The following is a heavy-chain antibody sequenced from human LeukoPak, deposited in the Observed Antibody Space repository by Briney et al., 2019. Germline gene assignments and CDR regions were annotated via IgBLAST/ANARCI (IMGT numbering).Heavy chain of an antibody. V-gene: IGHV1-69*06. CDR3: ARATGVWFGELLPIDY. Sequence: SVKVSCKASGGTFSSYAISWVRQAPGQGLEWMGGIIPIFGTANYAQKFQGRVTITADKSTSTAYMELSSLRSEDTAVYYCARATGVWFGELLPIDYWGQGTLVTVPS. CDR2: IIPIFGTA. J-gene: IGHJ4*02. CDR1: GGTFSSYA. D-gene: IGHD3-10*01.